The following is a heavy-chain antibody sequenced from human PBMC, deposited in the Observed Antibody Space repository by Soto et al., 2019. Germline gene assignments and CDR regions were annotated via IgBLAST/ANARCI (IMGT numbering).Heavy chain of an antibody. Sequence: SLRLSCAGSGFTFSSYGIHWVRQAPGKGLEWVALISYDGGNEKYTESVKDRFTISRDDSHNVAYLQMSSLRTEDTAMYYCAKDRYSGTYPTDFDYWGQGSLVTV. CDR1: GFTFSSYG. J-gene: IGHJ4*02. D-gene: IGHD1-26*01. CDR2: ISYDGGNE. CDR3: AKDRYSGTYPTDFDY. V-gene: IGHV3-30*18.